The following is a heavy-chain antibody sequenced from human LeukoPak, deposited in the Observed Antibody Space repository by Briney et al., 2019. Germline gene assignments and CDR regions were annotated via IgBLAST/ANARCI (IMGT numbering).Heavy chain of an antibody. CDR3: AKGGPQFFDY. CDR1: GFTFSDYA. V-gene: IGHV3-23*01. CDR2: ISGSGGST. J-gene: IGHJ4*02. Sequence: GGTLRLSCAVSGFTFSDYAMSWVRQAPGQGLEWVSRISGSGGSTYSADSVKGRFTISRDNSRNTLYLQMNSLRAEDTAIYYCAKGGPQFFDYWGQGTLVTVSS. D-gene: IGHD5-24*01.